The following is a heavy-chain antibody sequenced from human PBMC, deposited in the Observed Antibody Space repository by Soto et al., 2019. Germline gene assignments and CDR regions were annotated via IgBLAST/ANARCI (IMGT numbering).Heavy chain of an antibody. V-gene: IGHV1-69*01. CDR3: ARIGNNLHAFDY. J-gene: IGHJ4*02. CDR2: IIPIFGTS. CDR1: GTTFTSYA. Sequence: QVQLVQSGAEVKKPASSVKVSCRASGTTFTSYAFSWVRQAPGQGLEWMGGIIPIFGTSNYAQKFQGRLTITADESTSTVYMELRSLRSEDTAVYYCARIGNNLHAFDYWGQGTLVTVSS.